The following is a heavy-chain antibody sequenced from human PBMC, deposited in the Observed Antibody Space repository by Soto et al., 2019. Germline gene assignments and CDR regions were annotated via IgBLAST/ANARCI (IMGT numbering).Heavy chain of an antibody. CDR3: ASCHTTFVFYFYGLDV. J-gene: IGHJ6*02. CDR2: ILNNGST. CDR1: GGSISSDRYF. Sequence: QVQLQESGPGLVKPSQTLSLTCTVSGGSISSDRYFWSWVRQHPGKGLEWIAYILNNGSTYFNPSLKRRVTISVDTSKSQFSLYLCSVSAADTAVYYCASCHTTFVFYFYGLDVWGQWTTVIVS. V-gene: IGHV4-31*03.